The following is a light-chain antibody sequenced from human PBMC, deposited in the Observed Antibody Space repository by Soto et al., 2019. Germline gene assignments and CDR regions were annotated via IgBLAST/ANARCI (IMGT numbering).Light chain of an antibody. V-gene: IGLV2-8*01. CDR2: EVS. CDR3: SSYAGSNQVV. CDR1: SSDVGGYNY. J-gene: IGLJ2*01. Sequence: QSVLTQPPSASGSPGQSVTISCTGTSSDVGGYNYVSWYQQHPGKAPKLMIYEVSKRPSGVPDRFSGSKSGNTASLTVSGLQAEDEADYYCSSYAGSNQVVFGGGTKPPS.